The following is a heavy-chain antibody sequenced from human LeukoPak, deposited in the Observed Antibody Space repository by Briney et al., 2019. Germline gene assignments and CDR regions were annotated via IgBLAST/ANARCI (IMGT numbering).Heavy chain of an antibody. Sequence: SETLSLTCTVSGGSISSYSWSWIRQPPGKGLECIGYIYDSGSTNYNPSLKSRVAISVDKSKNQFSLKLSYVTAAGTAVYYCARLSHYFDSSGYYYVRFFDYWGQGTLVTVSS. CDR2: IYDSGST. V-gene: IGHV4-59*08. D-gene: IGHD3-22*01. CDR3: ARLSHYFDSSGYYYVRFFDY. J-gene: IGHJ4*02. CDR1: GGSISSYS.